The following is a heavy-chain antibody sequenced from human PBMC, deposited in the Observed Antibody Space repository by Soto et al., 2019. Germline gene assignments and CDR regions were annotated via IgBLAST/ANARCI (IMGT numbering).Heavy chain of an antibody. CDR3: HGYGY. J-gene: IGHJ4*02. V-gene: IGHV3-53*01. CDR2: IYTGGTT. Sequence: EVQLVESGGGLIQPGGSLRLSCVVSGFTVSSSNYMSWVRQAPGKGLEWVSVIYTGGTTYYADSVKGRFTISRDNPKNTLYLQMNSLRAEDTAVYYCHGYGYWGQGTLVTVSS. CDR1: GFTVSSSNY. D-gene: IGHD5-12*01.